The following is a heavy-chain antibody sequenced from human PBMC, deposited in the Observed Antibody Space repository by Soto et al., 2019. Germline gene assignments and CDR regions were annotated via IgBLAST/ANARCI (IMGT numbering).Heavy chain of an antibody. J-gene: IGHJ4*02. CDR3: ASRVEGLYSGNDRYYFDY. D-gene: IGHD5-12*01. V-gene: IGHV4-28*01. Sequence: PSETLSLTCAVSGYSISSSNWWGWIRQPPGKGLEWIGYIYYSGTTYYNPSLKSRVTMSVDTSKNQFSLTLTSVTAADTAVYYCASRVEGLYSGNDRYYFDYWGQGTLVTVSS. CDR2: IYYSGTT. CDR1: GYSISSSNW.